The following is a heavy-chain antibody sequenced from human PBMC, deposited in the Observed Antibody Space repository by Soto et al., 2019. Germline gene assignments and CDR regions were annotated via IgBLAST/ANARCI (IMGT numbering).Heavy chain of an antibody. CDR1: GFTFSSYA. J-gene: IGHJ4*02. CDR3: ARDPRDPAYYFDY. Sequence: GGSLRLSCAASGFTFSSYAMHWVRQAPGKGLEWVAVISYDGSNKYYADSVKGRFTISRDNSKNTLYLQMNSLRAEDTAVYYCARDPRDPAYYFDYWGQGTLVTVSS. V-gene: IGHV3-30-3*01. CDR2: ISYDGSNK.